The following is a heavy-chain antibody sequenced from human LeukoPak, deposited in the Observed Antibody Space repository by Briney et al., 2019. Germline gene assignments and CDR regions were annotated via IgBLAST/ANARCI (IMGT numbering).Heavy chain of an antibody. CDR1: GYTFTGCY. Sequence: ASVKVSCKASGYTFTGCYMHWVRQAPGQGLEWMGWINPNSGGTNYAQKFQGRVTMTRDTSISTAYMELSRLRSDDTAVYYCARAIAAARTWGIQKYWYYFDYWGQGTLATVSS. CDR3: ARAIAAARTWGIQKYWYYFDY. J-gene: IGHJ4*02. V-gene: IGHV1-2*02. D-gene: IGHD6-13*01. CDR2: INPNSGGT.